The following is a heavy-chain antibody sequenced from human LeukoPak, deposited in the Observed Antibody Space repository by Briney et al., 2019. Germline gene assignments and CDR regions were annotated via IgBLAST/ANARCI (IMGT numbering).Heavy chain of an antibody. V-gene: IGHV1-2*02. D-gene: IGHD4-17*01. CDR1: GDTFTGYY. J-gene: IGHJ4*02. CDR2: INPNSGGT. CDR3: ARDVYGDYGSDPPVDY. Sequence: ASVKVSCKASGDTFTGYYMHWVRQAPGQGLEWMGWINPNSGGTNYAQKFQGRVTMTRDTSISTAYMELSRLRSDDTAVYYCARDVYGDYGSDPPVDYWGQGTLVTVSS.